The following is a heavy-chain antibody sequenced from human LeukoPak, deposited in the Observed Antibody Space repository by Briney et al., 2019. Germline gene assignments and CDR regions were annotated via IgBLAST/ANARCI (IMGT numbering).Heavy chain of an antibody. CDR1: GFTVSSNY. D-gene: IGHD6-19*01. V-gene: IGHV3-53*01. Sequence: GGSLRLSCAASGFTVSSNYMSWVRQAPGKGLERVSVIYSGGSTYYADSVKGRFTISRDNSKNTLYLQMNSLRAEDTAVYYCASSAFSSSGWYGDYWGQGTLVTVSS. J-gene: IGHJ4*02. CDR3: ASSAFSSSGWYGDY. CDR2: IYSGGST.